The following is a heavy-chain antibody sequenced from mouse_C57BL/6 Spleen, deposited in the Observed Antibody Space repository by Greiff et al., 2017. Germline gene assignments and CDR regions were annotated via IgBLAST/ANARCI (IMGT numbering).Heavy chain of an antibody. CDR1: GFTFSSYG. CDR2: ISSGGSYT. CDR3: ARDESRYFDV. V-gene: IGHV5-6*01. Sequence: EVKLVESGGDLVKPGGSLKLSCAASGFTFSSYGMSWVRQTPDKRLEWVATISSGGSYTYYPDSVKGRFTISRDNAKNTLYLQMSRMNSEDTAMYYCARDESRYFDVWGTGTTVTVSA. J-gene: IGHJ1*03.